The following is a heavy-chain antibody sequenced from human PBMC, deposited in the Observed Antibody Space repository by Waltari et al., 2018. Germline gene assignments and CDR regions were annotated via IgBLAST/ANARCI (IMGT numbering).Heavy chain of an antibody. J-gene: IGHJ6*03. Sequence: QVQLQESGPGLVKPSETLSLTCTVSGASISSYYWSWTRQPAGKGLEWLGRSYTSGSTNYNLSLKSRVTMSVDTSKNQFSLKLSSVTAADTAVYYCARDRSSSSWYEGYYYYYMDVWGKGTTVTVSS. D-gene: IGHD6-13*01. CDR3: ARDRSSSSWYEGYYYYYMDV. CDR2: SYTSGST. V-gene: IGHV4-4*07. CDR1: GASISSYY.